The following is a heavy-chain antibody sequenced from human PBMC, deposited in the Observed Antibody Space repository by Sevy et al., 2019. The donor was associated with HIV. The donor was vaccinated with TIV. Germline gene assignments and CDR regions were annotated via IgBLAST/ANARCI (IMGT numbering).Heavy chain of an antibody. CDR2: IKQDGSEK. D-gene: IGHD2-2*01. J-gene: IGHJ4*02. CDR1: GFTFSSYW. V-gene: IGHV3-7*01. Sequence: GGSLRLSCAASGFTFSSYWMSWVRQAPGKGLEWVANIKQDGSEKYYVDSVKGRFTISRENAKNSRYLQMNSLRAEDTAVYYCARPGGGSTSCYRYWGQGTLVTVSS. CDR3: ARPGGGSTSCYRY.